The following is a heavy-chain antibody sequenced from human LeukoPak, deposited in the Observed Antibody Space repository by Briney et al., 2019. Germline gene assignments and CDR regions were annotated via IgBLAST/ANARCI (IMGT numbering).Heavy chain of an antibody. J-gene: IGHJ6*02. CDR3: ARERSSGFTMVRGVIGYGMDV. Sequence: PGGSLRLSCAASGFTFSFYSMNWVRQAPGKGLEWVSSISSSGSNIYYADSVKGRFTISRDNAKNSLYLQMNSLRAEDTAVYYCARERSSGFTMVRGVIGYGMDVWGQGTTVTVSS. D-gene: IGHD3-10*01. CDR2: ISSSGSNI. V-gene: IGHV3-21*01. CDR1: GFTFSFYS.